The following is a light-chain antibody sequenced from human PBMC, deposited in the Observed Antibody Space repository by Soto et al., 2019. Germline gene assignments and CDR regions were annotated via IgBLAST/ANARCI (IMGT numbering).Light chain of an antibody. V-gene: IGKV3-20*01. CDR2: GAS. CDR3: QRSGGSVS. Sequence: EIVLTQSPGTLSLSPGERATLSCRASQSVSSSYLAWYQQKPGQAPRLLIYGASSRATGIPDRFSGSGSGTDFTLTISRLEPEDFAVYYCQRSGGSVSFGGGTKVDIK. CDR1: QSVSSSY. J-gene: IGKJ4*01.